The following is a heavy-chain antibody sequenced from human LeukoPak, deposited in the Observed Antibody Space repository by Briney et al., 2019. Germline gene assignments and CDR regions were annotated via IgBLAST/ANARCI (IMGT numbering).Heavy chain of an antibody. Sequence: ASVRVSCKASGGTFSSYAISWVRQAPGQGLEGMGGIIPIFGTANYAQKFQGRVTITADKSTSTASMELSSLRSEDTAVYYCARDPTTLLWFGELTQGWFDPWGQGTLVTVSS. CDR3: ARDPTTLLWFGELTQGWFDP. D-gene: IGHD3-10*01. V-gene: IGHV1-69*06. CDR2: IIPIFGTA. J-gene: IGHJ5*02. CDR1: GGTFSSYA.